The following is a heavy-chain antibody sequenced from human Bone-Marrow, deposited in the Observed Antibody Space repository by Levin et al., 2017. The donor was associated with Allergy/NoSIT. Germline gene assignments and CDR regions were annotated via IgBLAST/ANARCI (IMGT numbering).Heavy chain of an antibody. CDR1: GFTLKTYS. Sequence: GGSLRLSCAASGFTLKTYSMNWVRQAPGKGLEWVSYISRSSGTIFYADSVKGRFTISRDNAKNTLYLQMNSLRAEDTAVCYCAKGQFARTTPRSLDFWGQGTLVTVSS. CDR3: AKGQFARTTPRSLDF. D-gene: IGHD1-14*01. J-gene: IGHJ4*02. CDR2: ISRSSGTI. V-gene: IGHV3-48*04.